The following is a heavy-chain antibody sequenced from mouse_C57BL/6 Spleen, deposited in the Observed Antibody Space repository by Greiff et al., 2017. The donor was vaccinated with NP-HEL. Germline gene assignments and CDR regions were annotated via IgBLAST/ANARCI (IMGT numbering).Heavy chain of an antibody. CDR2: IYPGSGNT. Sequence: QVHVKQSGAELVRPGASVKLSCKASGYTFTDYYINWVKQRPGQGLEWIARIYPGSGNTYYNEKFKGKATLTAEKSSSTAYMQLSSLTSEDSAVYFCARSSVVEDAMDYWGQGTSVTVSS. D-gene: IGHD1-1*01. CDR3: ARSSVVEDAMDY. V-gene: IGHV1-76*01. CDR1: GYTFTDYY. J-gene: IGHJ4*01.